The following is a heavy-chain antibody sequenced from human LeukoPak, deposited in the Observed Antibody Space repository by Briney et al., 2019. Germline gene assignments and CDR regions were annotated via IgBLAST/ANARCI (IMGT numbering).Heavy chain of an antibody. CDR3: AKAKYSSSWYKDFQH. CDR1: GFTFDDYA. Sequence: GGSLRLSCAASGFTFDDYAMHWVRQAPGKGLEWVSGISWNSGSIGYADSVKGRFTISRDNAKNSLYLQMNSLRAEDTVLYYCAKAKYSSSWYKDFQHWGQGTLVTVSS. D-gene: IGHD6-13*01. V-gene: IGHV3-9*01. J-gene: IGHJ1*01. CDR2: ISWNSGSI.